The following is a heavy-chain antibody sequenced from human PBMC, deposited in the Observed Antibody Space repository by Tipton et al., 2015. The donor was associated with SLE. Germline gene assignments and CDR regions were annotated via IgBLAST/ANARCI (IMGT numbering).Heavy chain of an antibody. D-gene: IGHD2-21*01. CDR3: ASTRLDIVVVWYFDL. V-gene: IGHV4-38-2*02. Sequence: TLSLTCTVSGYSISRGYYWGWIRQPPGGGLEWLGRVYPSGSTYYNPSLKSRVTISVDTSKNHFSLKLSSVTAADTAVYYCASTRLDIVVVWYFDLWGRGTLVTVSS. J-gene: IGHJ2*01. CDR1: GYSISRGYY. CDR2: VYPSGST.